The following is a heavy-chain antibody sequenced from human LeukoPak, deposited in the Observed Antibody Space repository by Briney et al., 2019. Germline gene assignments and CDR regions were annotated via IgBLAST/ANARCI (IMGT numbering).Heavy chain of an antibody. CDR1: GASVSSGSYY. V-gene: IGHV4-39*01. CDR2: IYYIGST. J-gene: IGHJ3*01. CDR3: VRHKRHGSGRQIDAVDV. D-gene: IGHD3-10*01. Sequence: SETLSLTCTVAGASVSSGSYYWGWIRQPPGKGLEWIGSIYYIGSTYYNPSLKSRVTVSLHTPNNQFSLKLTSATAADTAVYYCVRHKRHGSGRQIDAVDVWGQGTMVTVSS.